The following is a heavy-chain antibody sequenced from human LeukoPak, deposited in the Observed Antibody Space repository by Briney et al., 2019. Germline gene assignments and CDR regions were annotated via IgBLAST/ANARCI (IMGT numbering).Heavy chain of an antibody. Sequence: HTGGSLRLSCAASGFTFSSYAMHWVRQAPGKGLEWVAVISYDGSNKYYADSVKGRFTISRDNSKNTLYLQMNSLRAEDTAVYYCARDRGIAVAGNYYFDYWGQGTLVTVSS. D-gene: IGHD6-19*01. CDR3: ARDRGIAVAGNYYFDY. V-gene: IGHV3-30-3*01. J-gene: IGHJ4*02. CDR2: ISYDGSNK. CDR1: GFTFSSYA.